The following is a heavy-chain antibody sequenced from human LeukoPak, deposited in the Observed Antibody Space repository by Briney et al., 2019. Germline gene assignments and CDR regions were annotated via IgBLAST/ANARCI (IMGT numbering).Heavy chain of an antibody. V-gene: IGHV3-30*18. CDR2: ISYDGTNK. J-gene: IGHJ4*02. CDR3: GNGGGVRGVTIASFEY. D-gene: IGHD3-10*01. CDR1: GFTFRTYG. Sequence: GGSLRLSCAASGFTFRTYGMNWVRQAPGKGLEWVAVISYDGTNKNYADSVKGRFTISRDNSKNTLYLQMNSLRADDTAVYYCGNGGGVRGVTIASFEYWGQGTLVTVSS.